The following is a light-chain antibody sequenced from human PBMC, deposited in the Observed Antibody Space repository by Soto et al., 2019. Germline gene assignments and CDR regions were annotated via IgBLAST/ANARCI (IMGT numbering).Light chain of an antibody. CDR2: ATS. CDR1: QSVGNN. CDR3: QRYGDWPLT. V-gene: IGKV3-15*01. Sequence: EIVLTQSPATLSVSPGERATLSCRASQSVGNNFAWYQQKPGQAPRLLIFATSPRATGVPARFSGSGSGSEFTLNISSHESEDGAVYYCQRYGDWPLTFGGGAKVEFQ. J-gene: IGKJ4*01.